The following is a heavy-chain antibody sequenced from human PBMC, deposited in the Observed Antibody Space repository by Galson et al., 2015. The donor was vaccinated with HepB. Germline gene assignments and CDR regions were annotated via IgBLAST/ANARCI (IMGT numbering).Heavy chain of an antibody. J-gene: IGHJ4*02. V-gene: IGHV3-48*04. CDR1: TFIFSTYS. CDR3: VFLRGNDLKPLDY. Sequence: SLRLSCAASTFIFSTYSVNWVRQAPGKGLEWVSYISSGTTTIYYADSVKGRFTISRDNAKMSLYLQMNGLRAEDTAVHYCVFLRGNDLKPLDYWGQGTLVTVSS. D-gene: IGHD4-23*01. CDR2: ISSGTTTI.